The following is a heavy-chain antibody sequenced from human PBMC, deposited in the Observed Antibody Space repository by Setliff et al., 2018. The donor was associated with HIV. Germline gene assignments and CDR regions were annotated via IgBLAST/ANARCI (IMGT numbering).Heavy chain of an antibody. J-gene: IGHJ4*02. CDR3: ARLSDCSGGSCYFDY. V-gene: IGHV4-39*01. CDR2: IYYSGST. CDR1: GGSISSSSYY. D-gene: IGHD2-15*01. Sequence: SCTVSGGSISSSSYYWGWIRQPPGKGLEWIGSIYYSGSTYYNPSLKSRVTISVDTSKNQFSLKLSSVTAADTAVYYCARLSDCSGGSCYFDYWGQGTLVTVSS.